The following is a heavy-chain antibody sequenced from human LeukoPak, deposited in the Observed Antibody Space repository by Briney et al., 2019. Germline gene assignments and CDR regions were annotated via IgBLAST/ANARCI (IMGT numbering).Heavy chain of an antibody. V-gene: IGHV3-15*01. CDR1: GFTFSNYW. CDR3: TAGLGLTNDDS. D-gene: IGHD2-8*01. Sequence: GGSLRLSCAASGFTFSNYWMNWVRQAPGKGLEWVGRIKENSVGGTIDYAAPVQGRFTISRDDSKNTVYLEMNSLKTEDTAVYYCTAGLGLTNDDSWGQGTLVTVSS. J-gene: IGHJ4*02. CDR2: IKENSVGGTI.